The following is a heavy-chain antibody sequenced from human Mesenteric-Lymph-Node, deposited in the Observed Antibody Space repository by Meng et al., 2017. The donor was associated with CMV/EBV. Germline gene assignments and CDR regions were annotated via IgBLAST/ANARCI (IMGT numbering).Heavy chain of an antibody. J-gene: IGHJ4*02. D-gene: IGHD3-9*01. CDR3: ARGSSYDILTGYFDY. CDR1: GGSFSGYY. CDR2: INHSGST. Sequence: QVPQRGHAVLKPSETLSVTCAVYGGSFSGYYWNWIRQSPEKGLEWIGEINHSGSTTYNPSFTSRIIISVDTSTNQISLNMSSVTAADTAVYYCARGSSYDILTGYFDYWGQGALVTVSS. V-gene: IGHV4-34*01.